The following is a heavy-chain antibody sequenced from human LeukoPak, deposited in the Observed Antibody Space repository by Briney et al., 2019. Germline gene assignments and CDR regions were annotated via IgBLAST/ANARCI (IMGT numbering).Heavy chain of an antibody. J-gene: IGHJ5*02. D-gene: IGHD3-10*01. CDR3: ARGCPLLLWFGELRGDWFDP. Sequence: SETLSLTCAVYGGSFSGYYWSWIRQPPGKGLKWIGEINHSGSTNYNPSLKSRVTISVDTSKNQFSLKLSSVTAADTAVYYCARGCPLLLWFGELRGDWFDPWGQGTLVTVSS. CDR2: INHSGST. V-gene: IGHV4-34*01. CDR1: GGSFSGYY.